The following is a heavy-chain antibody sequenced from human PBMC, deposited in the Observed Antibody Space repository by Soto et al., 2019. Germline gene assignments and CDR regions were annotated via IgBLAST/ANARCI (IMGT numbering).Heavy chain of an antibody. CDR3: AKNPAAATLNLFDP. Sequence: AGSVRLSCAAYGFYFKNYGVLWVRQAPGKGLEWVVGISGSGDSTYYGDSVKGRFTISRDNSLHTVYLQMDCLISYDTAIYYCAKNPAAATLNLFDPWGQGSLFTVS. CDR1: GFYFKNYG. D-gene: IGHD2-2*01. V-gene: IGHV3-23*01. J-gene: IGHJ5*02. CDR2: ISGSGDST.